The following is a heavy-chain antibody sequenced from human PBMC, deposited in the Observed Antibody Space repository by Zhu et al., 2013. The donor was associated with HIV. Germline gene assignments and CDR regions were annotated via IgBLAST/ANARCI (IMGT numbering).Heavy chain of an antibody. Sequence: QVQLVQSGAEVKKPGSSVKVSCKASGGTFSSYAISWVRQAPGQGLEWMGGIIPIFGTANYAQKFQGRVTITADESTSTAYMELSSLRSEDTAVYYCARGGQLYSSSSNYYYYYGMDVWGQGTTVTVSS. D-gene: IGHD6-6*01. J-gene: IGHJ6*02. CDR2: IIPIFGTA. CDR1: GGTFSSYA. CDR3: ARGGQLYSSSSNYYYYYGMDV. V-gene: IGHV1-69*01.